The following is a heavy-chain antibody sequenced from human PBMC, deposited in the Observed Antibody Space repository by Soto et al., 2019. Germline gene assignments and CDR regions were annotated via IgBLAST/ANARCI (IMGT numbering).Heavy chain of an antibody. CDR3: ARSYDSSGYYSDY. CDR2: ISYDGSNK. Sequence: GGSLRLSCAASGFSFSTYAMHWVRQAPGKGLEWVAGISYDGSNKYYADSLKGRFTISRDNAKNALYLQMNSLRAEDTAVYYCARSYDSSGYYSDYWGQGTLVTVSS. J-gene: IGHJ4*02. CDR1: GFSFSTYA. D-gene: IGHD3-22*01. V-gene: IGHV3-30-3*01.